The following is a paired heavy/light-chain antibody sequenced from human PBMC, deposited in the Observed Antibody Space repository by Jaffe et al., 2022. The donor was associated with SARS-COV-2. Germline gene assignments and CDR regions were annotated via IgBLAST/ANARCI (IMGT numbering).Light chain of an antibody. CDR2: EVS. CDR1: SSDIGGGFNY. V-gene: IGLV2-8*01. Sequence: QSALTQPPSASGSPGQSVTISCTGTSSDIGGGFNYVSWYQHHPGKAPKLMIYEVSKRPSGVPDRFSGSKSGNTASLTVSGLQAEDEADYYCSSYAGSNNPYVFGTGTKVTVL. CDR3: SSYAGSNNPYV. J-gene: IGLJ1*01.
Heavy chain of an antibody. D-gene: IGHD1-26*01. CDR1: GFTFSDYA. J-gene: IGHJ4*02. CDR2: INSNGGRT. Sequence: EVQLVESGGGLVQPGGSLRLSCAASGFTFSDYAMHWVRQAPGKGLEYVSAINSNGGRTYYANSVKGRFTISRDNSKNTLYLQMGSLRAEDMAVYYCTRRDWELSYFDYWGQGTLVTVSS. V-gene: IGHV3-64*01. CDR3: TRRDWELSYFDY.